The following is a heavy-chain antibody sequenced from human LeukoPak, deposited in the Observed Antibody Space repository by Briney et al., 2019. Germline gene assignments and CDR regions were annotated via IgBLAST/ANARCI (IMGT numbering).Heavy chain of an antibody. D-gene: IGHD3-22*01. Sequence: SETLSLTCTVSGGSISTYYWSWIRQPPGKGLEWIGNIYYSGSTTYNPSLKSRVTISVDKSKNQFSLKLGSVTAADTAVYYCARDAYDSSGYSFDYWGQGTLVTVSS. CDR3: ARDAYDSSGYSFDY. CDR1: GGSISTYY. CDR2: IYYSGST. V-gene: IGHV4-59*12. J-gene: IGHJ4*02.